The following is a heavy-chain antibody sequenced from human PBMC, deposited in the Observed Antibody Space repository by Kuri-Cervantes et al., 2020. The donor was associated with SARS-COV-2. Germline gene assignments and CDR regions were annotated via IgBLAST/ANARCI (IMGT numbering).Heavy chain of an antibody. D-gene: IGHD2-21*02. Sequence: GESLKISCAASGFTFSSYSMNWVRQAPGKGLEWVSYISSSSNTIYYADSVKGRFTISRDNAKNSLYLQMNSLRAEDTAVYYCARDGPLQGPGTAYWGQGTLVTVSS. CDR3: ARDGPLQGPGTAY. CDR1: GFTFSSYS. V-gene: IGHV3-48*01. CDR2: ISSSSNTI. J-gene: IGHJ4*02.